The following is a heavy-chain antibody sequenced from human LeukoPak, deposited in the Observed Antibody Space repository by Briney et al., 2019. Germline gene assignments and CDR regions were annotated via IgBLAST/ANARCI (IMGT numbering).Heavy chain of an antibody. V-gene: IGHV4-4*07. J-gene: IGHJ3*02. Sequence: SETLSLTCTVSGGSISSYYWSWIRQPAGKGLEWIGRIYTSGSTNYNPSLKSRVTMSVDTSKNQFSLKLSSVTAADTAVYYCAREYYYDSSGYLGPRRAGAFDIWGQGTMVTVSS. D-gene: IGHD3-22*01. CDR1: GGSISSYY. CDR2: IYTSGST. CDR3: AREYYYDSSGYLGPRRAGAFDI.